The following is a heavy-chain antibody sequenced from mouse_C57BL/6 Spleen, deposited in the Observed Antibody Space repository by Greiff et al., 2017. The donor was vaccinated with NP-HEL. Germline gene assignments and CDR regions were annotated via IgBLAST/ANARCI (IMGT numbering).Heavy chain of an antibody. CDR1: GFNITDYY. CDR2: IDPEDGDT. J-gene: IGHJ3*01. D-gene: IGHD1-1*01. Sequence: VQLQQSGAELVRPGASVKLSCTASGFNITDYYMHWVKQRPEQGLAWIGRIDPEDGDTEYAPKFQGKATMTADTSSNTAYLQLSSLTSEDTAVYYCTTLTTVVATKGFAYWGQGTLVTVSA. V-gene: IGHV14-1*01. CDR3: TTLTTVVATKGFAY.